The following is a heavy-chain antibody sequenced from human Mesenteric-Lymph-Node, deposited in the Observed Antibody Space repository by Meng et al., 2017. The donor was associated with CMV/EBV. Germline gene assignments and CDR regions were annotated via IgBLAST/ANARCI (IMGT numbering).Heavy chain of an antibody. CDR3: GRGQQTFDP. Sequence: VQLVQSGAEVKKCGAPVKVSCKASGYSCTGYSNHWVRQAPGQGLELMGRISPNTGDTIYEENFQGRVTMTRDTSINTAYMELSSLTSDDAAVYYCGRGQQTFDPWGQGTLVTVSS. CDR1: GYSCTGYS. V-gene: IGHV1-2*06. D-gene: IGHD1-1*01. J-gene: IGHJ5*02. CDR2: ISPNTGDT.